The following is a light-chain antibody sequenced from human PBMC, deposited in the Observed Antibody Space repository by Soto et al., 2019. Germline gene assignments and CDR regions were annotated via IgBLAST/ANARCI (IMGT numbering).Light chain of an antibody. CDR1: QSVLHSSYKNNY. CDR2: WAS. V-gene: IGKV4-1*01. J-gene: IGKJ4*01. CDR3: QQYYSTPPT. Sequence: IVMTQSPGSLAVSLGEGATINCRSSQSVLHSSYKNNYLAWYQQKPGQPPKLLIYWASTRESGVPDRFSGSGSGTDFTLTISSLQAEDVAVYYCQQYYSTPPTFGAGTKVEIK.